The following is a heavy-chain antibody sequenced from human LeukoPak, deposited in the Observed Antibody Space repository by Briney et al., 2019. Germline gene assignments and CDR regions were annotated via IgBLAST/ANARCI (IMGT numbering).Heavy chain of an antibody. J-gene: IGHJ4*02. CDR2: ISSSGSTI. V-gene: IGHV3-11*01. CDR1: GFTFSDYY. CDR3: ARDSGYWRFDY. D-gene: IGHD6-25*01. Sequence: GGSLRLSCAASGFTFSDYYMSWIRQAPGKGLEWVSYISSSGSTIYYADSVKGRFTISRDNAKNSLYLEMSSLRAEDTAVYFCARDSGYWRFDYWGQGTRVTVSS.